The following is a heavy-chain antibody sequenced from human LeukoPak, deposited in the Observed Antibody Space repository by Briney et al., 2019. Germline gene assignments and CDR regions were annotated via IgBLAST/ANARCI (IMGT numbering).Heavy chain of an antibody. CDR2: IYYSGST. Sequence: SSETLSLTCTVSGGSISSYYWSWIRQPPGKGLEWIGYIYYSGSTNYNPSLKSRVTISVDTSKNQFSLKLSSVTAADTAVYYCARSRGSYGSGSYYKNWGQGTLVTVSS. CDR3: ARSRGSYGSGSYYKN. CDR1: GGSISSYY. D-gene: IGHD3-10*01. J-gene: IGHJ4*02. V-gene: IGHV4-59*08.